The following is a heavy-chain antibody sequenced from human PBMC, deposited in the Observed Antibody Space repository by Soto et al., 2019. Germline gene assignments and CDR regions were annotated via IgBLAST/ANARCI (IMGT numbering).Heavy chain of an antibody. V-gene: IGHV1-69*02. D-gene: IGHD3-22*01. Sequence: SVKVSCKASGGTFSSYTISWVRQAPGQGLEWMGRIIPILGIANYAQKFQGRVTITADKSTSTAYMELSSLRSEDTAVYYCASHYYDSSGYSGYWGRGTLVTVSS. CDR3: ASHYYDSSGYSGY. CDR2: IIPILGIA. CDR1: GGTFSSYT. J-gene: IGHJ4*02.